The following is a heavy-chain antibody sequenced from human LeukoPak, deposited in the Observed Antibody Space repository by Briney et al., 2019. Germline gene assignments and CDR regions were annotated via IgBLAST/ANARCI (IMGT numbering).Heavy chain of an antibody. CDR3: ARDFQD. J-gene: IGHJ1*01. CDR1: AGTFSSYA. CDR2: IIPIFGTA. Sequence: SVQVSCKASAGTFSSYAISWVRQPPGQRLEWIGGIIPIFGTAIYAQKFQGRVTITTDEFTSAAYMELSSLRSEDTAVYYCARDFQDWGQGTLVTVSS. V-gene: IGHV1-69*05.